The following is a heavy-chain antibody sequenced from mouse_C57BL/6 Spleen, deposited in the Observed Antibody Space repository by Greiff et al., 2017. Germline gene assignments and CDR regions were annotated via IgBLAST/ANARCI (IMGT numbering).Heavy chain of an antibody. CDR1: GFTFSDAW. Sequence: EVQGVESGGGLVQPGGSMKLSCAASGFTFSDAWMDWVRQSPEKGLEWVAEIRNKANNHATYYAESVKGRFTISRDDSKSSVYLQMNSLRAEDTGIYYCTGHTELWFAYWGQGTMVTVSA. CDR3: TGHTELWFAY. D-gene: IGHD1-1*01. V-gene: IGHV6-6*01. J-gene: IGHJ3*01. CDR2: IRNKANNHAT.